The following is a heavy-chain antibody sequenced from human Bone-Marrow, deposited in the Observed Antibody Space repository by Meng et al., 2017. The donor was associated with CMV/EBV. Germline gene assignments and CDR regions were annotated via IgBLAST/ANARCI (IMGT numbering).Heavy chain of an antibody. CDR3: AKGEGIVVVPAANDY. V-gene: IGHV3-23*01. Sequence: GESLKISCAASGCTFSSYAMSWVRQAPGKGLEWVSAISGSGGSTYYADSVKGRFTISRDNSKNMLYLLMNSLRAEDTAVYYCAKGEGIVVVPAANDYWGQGTLVTVSS. CDR1: GCTFSSYA. D-gene: IGHD2-2*01. CDR2: ISGSGGST. J-gene: IGHJ4*02.